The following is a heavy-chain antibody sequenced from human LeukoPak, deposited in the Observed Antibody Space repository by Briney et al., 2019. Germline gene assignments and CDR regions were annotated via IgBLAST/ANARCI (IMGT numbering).Heavy chain of an antibody. CDR1: GGSVTGFS. D-gene: IGHD4-23*01. V-gene: IGHV4-34*01. CDR3: VRGRNVKWVPGVGGNPRAARYYYYMDV. J-gene: IGHJ6*03. Sequence: SETLSLTCAVYGGSVTGFSWSWIRQSPVKGLESIGEINHSGDTNYAPSLQSRVTLSLDTSKNQFSLTLTSVTAADTAVYYCVRGRNVKWVPGVGGNPRAARYYYYMDVWGKGTTVTVSS. CDR2: INHSGDT.